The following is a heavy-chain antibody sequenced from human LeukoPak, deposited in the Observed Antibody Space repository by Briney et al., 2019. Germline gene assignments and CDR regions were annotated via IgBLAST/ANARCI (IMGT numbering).Heavy chain of an antibody. D-gene: IGHD2-21*02. CDR1: GGTFSSYA. Sequence: SAKVSCKASGGTFSSYAISWVRQAPGQGLEWMGRIIPIFGTANYAQKFQGRVTITADKSTSTAYMELSSLRSEDTAVYYCARDLAYCGGDCCPGGDYWGQGTLVTVSS. J-gene: IGHJ4*02. CDR3: ARDLAYCGGDCCPGGDY. V-gene: IGHV1-69*06. CDR2: IIPIFGTA.